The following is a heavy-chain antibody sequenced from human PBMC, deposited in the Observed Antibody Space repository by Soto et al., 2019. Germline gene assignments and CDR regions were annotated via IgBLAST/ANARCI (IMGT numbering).Heavy chain of an antibody. D-gene: IGHD3-9*01. CDR3: ARGRRLPLRYFDWTIPYGMDV. Sequence: QVQLVQSGAEVKKPGASVKVSCKASGYTFTSYDINWVRQATGQGLEWMGWMNPNSGNTGYAQKSQGRVTMTSNTSISIAYMELSSLGSEDTAVYYCARGRRLPLRYFDWTIPYGMDVWGQGTTVTVSS. V-gene: IGHV1-8*01. CDR2: MNPNSGNT. J-gene: IGHJ6*02. CDR1: GYTFTSYD.